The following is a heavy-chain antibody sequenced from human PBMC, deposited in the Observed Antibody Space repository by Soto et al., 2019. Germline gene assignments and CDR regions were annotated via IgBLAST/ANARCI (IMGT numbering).Heavy chain of an antibody. CDR1: GGSVSSGSYY. D-gene: IGHD1-26*01. CDR3: ARELSGSYYYGMDV. V-gene: IGHV4-61*01. Sequence: TLSLTCTVSGGSVSSGSYYWSWIRQPPGKGLEWIGYIYYTGSTNYNPSLKSRVTISVDTSKNQFSLKLSSVTAADTAVYYCARELSGSYYYGMDVWGQGTTVT. J-gene: IGHJ6*02. CDR2: IYYTGST.